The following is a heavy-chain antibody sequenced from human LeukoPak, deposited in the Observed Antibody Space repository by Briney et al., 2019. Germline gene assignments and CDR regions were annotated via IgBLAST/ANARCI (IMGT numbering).Heavy chain of an antibody. D-gene: IGHD6-13*01. CDR3: ARAAIAAARIYYYMDV. CDR2: ISTSSSYI. Sequence: GGSLRLSCAASGFAFSSYSMNWVRQAPGKGLEWVSFISTSSSYIHNADSVKGRFTISRDNAENSLYLQMNSLRAEDTAVYYCARAAIAAARIYYYMDVWGKGTTVTVSS. V-gene: IGHV3-21*01. CDR1: GFAFSSYS. J-gene: IGHJ6*03.